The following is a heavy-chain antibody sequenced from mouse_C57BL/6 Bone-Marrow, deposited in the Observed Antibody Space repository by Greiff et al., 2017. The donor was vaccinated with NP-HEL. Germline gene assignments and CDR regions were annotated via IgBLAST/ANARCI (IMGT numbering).Heavy chain of an antibody. J-gene: IGHJ4*01. CDR3: ARDDYGDYAMDY. CDR1: GYTFTSYW. CDR2: INPSNGGT. V-gene: IGHV1-53*01. Sequence: QVQLKQPGTELVKPGASVKLSCKASGYTFTSYWMHWVKQRPGQGLEWIGNINPSNGGTNYNEKFKSKATLTVDKSSSTASMQLSSLTSEDSAVYYCARDDYGDYAMDYWGQGTSVTVSS. D-gene: IGHD2-4*01.